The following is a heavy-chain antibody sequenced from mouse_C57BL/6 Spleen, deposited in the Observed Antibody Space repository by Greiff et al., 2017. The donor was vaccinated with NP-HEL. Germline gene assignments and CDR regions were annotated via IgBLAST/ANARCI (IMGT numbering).Heavy chain of an antibody. V-gene: IGHV1-50*01. J-gene: IGHJ2*01. CDR1: GYTFTSYW. CDR2: IDPSDSYT. Sequence: QVQLQQPGAELVKPGASVKLSCKASGYTFTSYWMQWVKQRPGQGLEWIGEIDPSDSYTNYNQKFKGKATLTVDTSSSTAYMQLSSLTSEDSAVYYCARWDGYYPDYWGQGTTLTVSS. CDR3: ARWDGYYPDY. D-gene: IGHD2-3*01.